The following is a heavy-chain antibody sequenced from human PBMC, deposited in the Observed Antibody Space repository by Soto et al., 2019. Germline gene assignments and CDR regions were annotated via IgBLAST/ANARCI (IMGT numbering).Heavy chain of an antibody. D-gene: IGHD3-9*01. CDR2: IYHSGST. Sequence: PSETLSLTXAVSGGSISSDGYSWSWIRQPPGKGLEWIGYIYHSGSTYYNPSLKSRVTISVDRSKNQFSLKLSSVTAADTAVYYCARSHHLYYDISPPWFDPWGQGTLVTVSS. V-gene: IGHV4-30-2*01. CDR1: GGSISSDGYS. J-gene: IGHJ5*02. CDR3: ARSHHLYYDISPPWFDP.